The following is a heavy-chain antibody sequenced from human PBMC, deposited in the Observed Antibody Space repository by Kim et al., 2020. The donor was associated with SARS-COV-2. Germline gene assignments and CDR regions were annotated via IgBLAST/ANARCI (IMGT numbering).Heavy chain of an antibody. CDR3: ATVAAAGSQVGY. D-gene: IGHD6-13*01. V-gene: IGHV4-34*01. Sequence: NYNPSLKSRVTISVDTSKNQFSLKLSSVTAADTAVYYCATVAAAGSQVGYWGQGTLVTVSS. J-gene: IGHJ4*02.